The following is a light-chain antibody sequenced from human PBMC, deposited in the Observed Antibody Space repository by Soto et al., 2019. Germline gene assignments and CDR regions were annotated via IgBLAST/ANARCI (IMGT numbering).Light chain of an antibody. CDR1: ISNIGSNY. V-gene: IGLV1-47*01. CDR2: KNS. Sequence: QAVVTQPPSASGTPGQRVTISCSGTISNIGSNYVYWYQQLPATAPKLLIYKNSQRPSGVPDRFSGSKSGTSASLAISGLRSEDEADYYCAAWSDSLNGYVFGTGTKLTVL. CDR3: AAWSDSLNGYV. J-gene: IGLJ1*01.